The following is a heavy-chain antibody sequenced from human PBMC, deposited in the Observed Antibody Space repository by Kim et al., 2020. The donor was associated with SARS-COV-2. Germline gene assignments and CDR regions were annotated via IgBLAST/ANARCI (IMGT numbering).Heavy chain of an antibody. V-gene: IGHV3-30*07. CDR3: ARDVLWFGESDWFDP. D-gene: IGHD3-10*01. Sequence: DHAQGRFTIARDRSKSTLYLQLNSLRAEDTAVYYCARDVLWFGESDWFDPWGQGTLVTVSS. J-gene: IGHJ5*02.